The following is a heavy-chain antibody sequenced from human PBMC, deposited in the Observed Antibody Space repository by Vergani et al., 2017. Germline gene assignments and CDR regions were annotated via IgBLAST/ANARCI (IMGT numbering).Heavy chain of an antibody. D-gene: IGHD2-2*01. CDR2: IIPIFGTA. Sequence: QVQLVQSGAEVKKPGYSVKVSCKASGGTFSSYAISWVRQAPGQGLEWMGRIIPIFGTANYAQKFQGRVTITADESTSTAYMELRSLRSEDTAVYYCARPSGPVVVPAAMLPGGEIYYYYGMDVWGQGTTVTVSS. J-gene: IGHJ6*02. CDR1: GGTFSSYA. V-gene: IGHV1-69*18. CDR3: ARPSGPVVVPAAMLPGGEIYYYYGMDV.